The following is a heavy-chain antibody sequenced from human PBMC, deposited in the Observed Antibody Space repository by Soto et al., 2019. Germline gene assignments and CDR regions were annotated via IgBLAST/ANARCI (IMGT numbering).Heavy chain of an antibody. V-gene: IGHV5-51*01. D-gene: IGHD6-6*01. CDR2: TYPGDSDT. CDR1: GYSFNSYW. J-gene: IGHJ3*01. CDR3: ARVQASQKEAFYL. Sequence: GESLKISCKGSGYSFNSYWIGWVRQMPGKGLEWMGITYPGDSDTRYSPSFQGQVTISADKSISTAYLQWSSLKASDTAMFYCARVQASQKEAFYLWGQGTMVTVSS.